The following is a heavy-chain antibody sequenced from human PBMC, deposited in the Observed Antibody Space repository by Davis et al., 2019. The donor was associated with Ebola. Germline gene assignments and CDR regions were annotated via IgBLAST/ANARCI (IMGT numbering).Heavy chain of an antibody. D-gene: IGHD3-22*01. CDR3: ARGDSSGYSLARPFEY. CDR1: GYSFSSYW. J-gene: IGHJ4*02. Sequence: GESLKISCKGSGYSFSSYWIGWVRHLPGKGLEWMGIIYPGDSDTRYSPSFQGQVTISADKSINTAYLQWSSLKASDTAMYYCARGDSSGYSLARPFEYWGQGTLVTVSS. CDR2: IYPGDSDT. V-gene: IGHV5-51*01.